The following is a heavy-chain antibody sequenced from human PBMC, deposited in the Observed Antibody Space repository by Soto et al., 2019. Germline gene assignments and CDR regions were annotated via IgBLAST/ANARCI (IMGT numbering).Heavy chain of an antibody. J-gene: IGHJ4*02. CDR1: GGSISSYY. CDR3: ARAVTRDGYNYNFDY. D-gene: IGHD5-12*01. CDR2: IYYSGST. Sequence: NPSETLSLTCTVSGGSISSYYWSWIRQPPGKGLEWIGYIYYSGSTNYNPSLKSRVTISVDTSKNQFSLKLSSVTAADTAVYYCARAVTRDGYNYNFDYWGQGTLVTVSS. V-gene: IGHV4-59*01.